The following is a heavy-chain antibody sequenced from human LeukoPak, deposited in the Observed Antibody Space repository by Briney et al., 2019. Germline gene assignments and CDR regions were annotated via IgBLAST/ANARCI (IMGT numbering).Heavy chain of an antibody. D-gene: IGHD3-9*01. J-gene: IGHJ4*02. V-gene: IGHV1-8*01. CDR1: GYTFTSYD. CDR2: MNLNSGNT. CDR3: ARAGRYFDWLLSPVDFDY. Sequence: ASVKVSCKASGYTFTSYDINWVRQATGQGLEWMGWMNLNSGNTGYAQKFQGRVTMTRNTSISTTYMDLRSLRSEDTAGYYCARAGRYFDWLLSPVDFDYWGQGTLDTVSS.